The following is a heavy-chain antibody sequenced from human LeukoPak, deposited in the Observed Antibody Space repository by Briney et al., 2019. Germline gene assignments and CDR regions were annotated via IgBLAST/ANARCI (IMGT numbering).Heavy chain of an antibody. J-gene: IGHJ4*02. Sequence: GGSLRLSCAASGFTFSNYAMSWVRQAPGKGLEWVSTISGSGDTTYYADSVKGRFTISRDNSKSTLYLQMNSLRAEDTAVYYCAKAKTQAMVLPGNYWGLGTLVTVSS. CDR2: ISGSGDTT. D-gene: IGHD5-18*01. CDR3: AKAKTQAMVLPGNY. CDR1: GFTFSNYA. V-gene: IGHV3-23*01.